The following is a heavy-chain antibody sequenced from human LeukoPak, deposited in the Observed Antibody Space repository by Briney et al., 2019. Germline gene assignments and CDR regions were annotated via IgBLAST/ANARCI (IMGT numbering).Heavy chain of an antibody. Sequence: GGSLRLSCAASGFTFSDYYMSWVRQAPGKGLEWISIIYSGDKTYYVDSVKGRFTISRDNSKNTVYLQMNSLRAEDTALYHCARVRDGITIFGVVYNWFDPWGQGTLVTVSS. CDR3: ARVRDGITIFGVVYNWFDP. CDR1: GFTFSDYY. V-gene: IGHV3-66*01. CDR2: IYSGDKT. D-gene: IGHD3-3*01. J-gene: IGHJ5*02.